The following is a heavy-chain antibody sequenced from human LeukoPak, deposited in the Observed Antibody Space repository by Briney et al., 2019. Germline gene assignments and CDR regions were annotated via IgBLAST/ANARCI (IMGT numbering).Heavy chain of an antibody. CDR2: IYPGDSDT. Sequence: KVSCKASGYTFTSYWIGWVRQMPGKGLEWMGIIYPGDSDTRYSPSFQGQVTISADKSISTAYLQWSSLKASDTAMYYCARLPYPYYYDSSGYYGYWGQGTLVTVSS. CDR1: GYTFTSYW. D-gene: IGHD3-22*01. V-gene: IGHV5-51*01. J-gene: IGHJ4*02. CDR3: ARLPYPYYYDSSGYYGY.